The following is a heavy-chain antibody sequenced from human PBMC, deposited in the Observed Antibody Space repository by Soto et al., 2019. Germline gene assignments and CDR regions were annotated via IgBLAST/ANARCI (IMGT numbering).Heavy chain of an antibody. J-gene: IGHJ6*03. V-gene: IGHV4-59*01. CDR3: GRKGATASYAHYYLVV. CDR1: GGSISPYY. Sequence: QVQLPASGPGLVKPSETLSFPCTVSGGSISPYYWSWIRLPPGKGLEWIGYVYYSGNTTYNPSLERRVTISVDRSRSRFSLNLASATAADTAVYSCGRKGATASYAHYYLVVWGAGTAVTFSS. D-gene: IGHD3-16*01. CDR2: VYYSGNT.